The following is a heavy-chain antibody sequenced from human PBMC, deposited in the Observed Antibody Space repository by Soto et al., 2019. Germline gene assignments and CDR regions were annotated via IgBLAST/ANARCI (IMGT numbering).Heavy chain of an antibody. D-gene: IGHD2-2*01. CDR1: GFTFTNYL. J-gene: IGHJ4*02. V-gene: IGHV3-23*05. Sequence: VQLLESGGDVVQPGGSLRLSCAASGFTFTNYLMTWVRQAPGKGLEWVSSIDKSGGDTYYADSVKGRFTISRDNSKNTLYLQMNGLRAEDTALYYCAKDTYSRSWYFWGQGTLVTVSS. CDR3: AKDTYSRSWYF. CDR2: IDKSGGDT.